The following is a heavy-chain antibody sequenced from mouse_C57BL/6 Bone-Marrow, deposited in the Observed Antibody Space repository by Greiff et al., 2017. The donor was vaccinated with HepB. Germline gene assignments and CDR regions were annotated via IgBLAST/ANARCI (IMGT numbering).Heavy chain of an antibody. CDR2: IYPRSGNT. V-gene: IGHV1-81*01. D-gene: IGHD1-1*01. J-gene: IGHJ2*01. Sequence: QVQLQQSGAELARPGASVKLSCKASGYTFTSYGISWVKQRTGQGLEWIGEIYPRSGNTYYNEKFKGKATLTADKSSSTAYMELRSLTSEDSAVYSCARVWGLRYYFDYWGQGTTLTVSS. CDR3: ARVWGLRYYFDY. CDR1: GYTFTSYG.